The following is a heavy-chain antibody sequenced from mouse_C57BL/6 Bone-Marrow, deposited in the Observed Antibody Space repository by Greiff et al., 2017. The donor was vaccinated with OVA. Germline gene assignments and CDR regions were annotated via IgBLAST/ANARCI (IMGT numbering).Heavy chain of an antibody. J-gene: IGHJ1*03. CDR3: ARQTITTVRYFDV. CDR2: ISSGGSYT. Sequence: EVQVVESGGDLVKPGGSLKLSCAASGFTFSSYGMSWVRQTPDKRLEWVATISSGGSYTYYPDSVKGRFTISRDNAKNTLYLQMSSLKSEDTAMYYGARQTITTVRYFDVWGTGTTVTVSS. V-gene: IGHV5-6*01. D-gene: IGHD1-1*01. CDR1: GFTFSSYG.